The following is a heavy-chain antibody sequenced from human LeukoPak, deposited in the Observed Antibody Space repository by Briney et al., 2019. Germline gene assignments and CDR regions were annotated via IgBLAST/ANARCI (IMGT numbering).Heavy chain of an antibody. J-gene: IGHJ4*02. V-gene: IGHV3-66*01. CDR1: GFTVSSNY. Sequence: GGSLRLSRAVSGFTVSSNYMTWVRQAPGKGLEWSSVIYTGDTKHYADSVEGRFTVSGDDSKNTVSLFRSSLSAEDTAVYYCARASGGGSLSFDYWGQGTLVVVSS. CDR2: IYTGDTK. D-gene: IGHD1-26*01. CDR3: ARASGGGSLSFDY.